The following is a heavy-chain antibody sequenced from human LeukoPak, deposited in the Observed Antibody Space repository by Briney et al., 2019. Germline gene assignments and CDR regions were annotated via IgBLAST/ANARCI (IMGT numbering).Heavy chain of an antibody. V-gene: IGHV1-18*04. CDR3: ARESPPLTTVITKYYQYFMDV. J-gene: IGHJ6*03. CDR2: MSPHNGKT. CDR1: GYIFISHG. Sequence: ASVKVSCKASGYIFISHGISWVRQAPGQGLEWMGWMSPHNGKTDYAQKFQGRVSMTRDRSTSTVYMELRSLRSDDTAVYYCARESPPLTTVITKYYQYFMDVWGKGTTVTVSS. D-gene: IGHD4-23*01.